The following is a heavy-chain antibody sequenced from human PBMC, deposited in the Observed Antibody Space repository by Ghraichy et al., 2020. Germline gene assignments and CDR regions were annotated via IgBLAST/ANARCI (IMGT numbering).Heavy chain of an antibody. D-gene: IGHD3-3*01. J-gene: IGHJ6*02. Sequence: GGSLRLSCAASGFTFSSYGMHWVRQAPGKGLEWVAVISYDGSNKYYADSVKGRFTISRDNSKNTLYLQMNSLRAEDTAVYYCAKSRALNTFWSGYSATDYYGMDVWGQGTTVTVSS. V-gene: IGHV3-30*18. CDR3: AKSRALNTFWSGYSATDYYGMDV. CDR2: ISYDGSNK. CDR1: GFTFSSYG.